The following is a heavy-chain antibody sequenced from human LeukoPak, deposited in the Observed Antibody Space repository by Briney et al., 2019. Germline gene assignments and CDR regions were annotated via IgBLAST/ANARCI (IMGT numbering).Heavy chain of an antibody. D-gene: IGHD3-22*01. CDR3: ARVRYYYDSSGYYVDY. CDR1: GYTFTSYY. J-gene: IGHJ4*02. V-gene: IGHV1-46*01. Sequence: ASVKVSCKASGYTFTSYYMHWVRQAPGQGLEWMGIINPSGGSTSYAQKFQGRVTMTRDTSTSTVYMELSSLRSEDTAVYYCARVRYYYDSSGYYVDYWGRGTLVTVSS. CDR2: INPSGGST.